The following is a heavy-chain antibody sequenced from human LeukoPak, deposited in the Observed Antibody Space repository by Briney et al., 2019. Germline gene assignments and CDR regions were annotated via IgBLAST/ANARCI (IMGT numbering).Heavy chain of an antibody. CDR2: ISSSGSTI. Sequence: GGSLRLSCAASGFTFSSYEMNWVRRAPGKGLEWVSYISSSGSTIYYADSVKGRFTISRDNSKNTLYLQMNSLRAEDTAVYYCAKIQLPGSFDYWGQGTLVTVSS. V-gene: IGHV3-48*03. D-gene: IGHD5-18*01. CDR1: GFTFSSYE. CDR3: AKIQLPGSFDY. J-gene: IGHJ4*02.